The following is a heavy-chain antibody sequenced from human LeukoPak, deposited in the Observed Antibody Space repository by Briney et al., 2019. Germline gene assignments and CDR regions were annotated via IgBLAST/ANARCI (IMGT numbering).Heavy chain of an antibody. Sequence: GASVKVSCKASGYTFTSYGISWVRQAPGQGLEWMGWISDSHGKTNYAQKLQGRVTMTTDTSTSTAYMELRSLRSDDTAVYYCARPLTGSGWYYFDYWGQGTLVTVSS. CDR1: GYTFTSYG. V-gene: IGHV1-18*01. CDR2: ISDSHGKT. D-gene: IGHD6-19*01. CDR3: ARPLTGSGWYYFDY. J-gene: IGHJ4*02.